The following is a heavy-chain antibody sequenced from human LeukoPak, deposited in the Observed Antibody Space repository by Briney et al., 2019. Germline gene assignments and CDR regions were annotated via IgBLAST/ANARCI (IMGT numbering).Heavy chain of an antibody. CDR3: ARDIIMRSVLRYFDSHADAFDI. J-gene: IGHJ3*02. D-gene: IGHD3-9*01. Sequence: ASVKVSCKASGYTFTRYGISWVRQAPGQGLEWMGWISGSNGNTNYAQKFQGRVTMITDTSSSTAHMELRSLRSDDTAVYYCARDIIMRSVLRYFDSHADAFDIWGQGTMVTVSS. V-gene: IGHV1-18*01. CDR1: GYTFTRYG. CDR2: ISGSNGNT.